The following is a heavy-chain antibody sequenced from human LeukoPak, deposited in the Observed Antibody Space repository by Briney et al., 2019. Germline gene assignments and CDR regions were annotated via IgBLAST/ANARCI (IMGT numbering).Heavy chain of an antibody. V-gene: IGHV4-59*01. CDR1: GGSISSYY. J-gene: IGHJ4*02. CDR2: IYYSGST. Sequence: PSETLSLTCTVSGGSISSYYWSWIRQPPGKGLEWIGYIYYSGSTNYNPSLKSRVTMSVDTSKNQFSLKLSSVTAADTAVYYCARGGIVGARVFDYWGQGTLVTVSS. D-gene: IGHD1-26*01. CDR3: ARGGIVGARVFDY.